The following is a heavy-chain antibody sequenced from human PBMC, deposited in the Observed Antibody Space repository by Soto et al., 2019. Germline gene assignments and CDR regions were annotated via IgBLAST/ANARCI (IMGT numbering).Heavy chain of an antibody. D-gene: IGHD2-15*01. Sequence: ASVKVSCKTSGYTFTIYGVSWVRQAPGQGLEWMGWINPYNGNTNYAQRLQGRLTLTTDTSTNTAYMELRSLRSDDTALYYCAREDGYCSGGTCHSGGWLEPWGQGTLVTVSS. CDR1: GYTFTIYG. CDR3: AREDGYCSGGTCHSGGWLEP. CDR2: INPYNGNT. V-gene: IGHV1-18*01. J-gene: IGHJ5*02.